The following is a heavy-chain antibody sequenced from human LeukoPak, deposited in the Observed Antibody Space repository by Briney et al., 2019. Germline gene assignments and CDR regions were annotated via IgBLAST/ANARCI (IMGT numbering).Heavy chain of an antibody. CDR3: ARDYCSSTSCYIYYGMDV. V-gene: IGHV3-23*01. D-gene: IGHD2-2*02. CDR1: GLTFDSYA. Sequence: GGSLRLSCATSGLTFDSYAMSWVRQAPGKGLEWVSGISGSGGSTYYADSVKGRFTISRDNSKNTLFLQMNSLRAEDTAVYYCARDYCSSTSCYIYYGMDVWGQGTTVTVSS. CDR2: ISGSGGST. J-gene: IGHJ6*02.